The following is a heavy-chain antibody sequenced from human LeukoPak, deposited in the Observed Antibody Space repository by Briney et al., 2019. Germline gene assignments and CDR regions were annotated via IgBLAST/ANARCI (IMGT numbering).Heavy chain of an antibody. J-gene: IGHJ4*02. D-gene: IGHD3-10*01. CDR1: GGSISSSSYY. V-gene: IGHV4-39*01. CDR2: IYYSGST. Sequence: SETLSLTCTVSGGSISSSSYYWGWIRQPPGKGLEWIGSIYYSGSTYYNPSLKSRVTISVDTSKNQFSLKLSSVTAADTAVYYCARYGFGELSFDYWGQGTLVTVSS. CDR3: ARYGFGELSFDY.